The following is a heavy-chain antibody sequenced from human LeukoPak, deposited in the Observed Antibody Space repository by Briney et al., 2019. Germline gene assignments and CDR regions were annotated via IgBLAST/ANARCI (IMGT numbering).Heavy chain of an antibody. CDR1: GFTFSSYW. J-gene: IGHJ6*03. CDR3: ARERLLRYYYYMDV. CDR2: IKQDGSEK. Sequence: GGSLRLSCAASGFTFSSYWMSWVRQAPGKGLEWVANIKQDGSEKYYVDSVKGRFTISRDNAKNSLYLQMNSLRAEDTAVYYCARERLLRYYYYMDVWGKGTTVTVSS. V-gene: IGHV3-7*01. D-gene: IGHD6-25*01.